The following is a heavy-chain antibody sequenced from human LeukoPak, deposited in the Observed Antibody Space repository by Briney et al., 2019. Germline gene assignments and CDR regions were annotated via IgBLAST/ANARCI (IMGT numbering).Heavy chain of an antibody. J-gene: IGHJ4*02. D-gene: IGHD6-13*01. V-gene: IGHV4-59*12. CDR3: ARESGSRRADY. CDR2: IYYSGST. Sequence: SETLSLTCTVSGGSISSYYWSWIRQPPGKGLEWIGYIYYSGSTNYNPSLKSRVTISVDTSKNQFSLKLSSVTAADTAVYYCARESGSRRADYWGQGTLVTVSS. CDR1: GGSISSYY.